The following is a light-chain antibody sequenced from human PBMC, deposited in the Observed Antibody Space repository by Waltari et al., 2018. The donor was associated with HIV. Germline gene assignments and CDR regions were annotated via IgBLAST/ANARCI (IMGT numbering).Light chain of an antibody. CDR1: QSVSTN. CDR3: QQYNDWPPLT. CDR2: SAS. Sequence: EIVMTQSPATLSVSPGERATLSCRASQSVSTNLAWYQQKPGQAPGLLIYSASTRATGISSRFSGSGSGTVFTRTISSLQSEDFAVYYCQQYNDWPPLTFGGGTKVEMK. V-gene: IGKV3-15*01. J-gene: IGKJ4*01.